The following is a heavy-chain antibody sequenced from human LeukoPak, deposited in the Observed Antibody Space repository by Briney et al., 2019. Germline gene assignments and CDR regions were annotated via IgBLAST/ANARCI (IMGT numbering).Heavy chain of an antibody. J-gene: IGHJ4*02. CDR1: GFTFSSYG. CDR2: IWYDGSNK. D-gene: IGHD3-22*01. V-gene: IGHV3-33*01. Sequence: HAGGSLRLSCAASGFTFSSYGMHWVRQAPGKGLEWVAVIWYDGSNKYYADSVKGRFTISRDNSKNTLYLQMNSLRAEDTAVYYCARDRYNTSIIYDSSGSIIRLFDYWGQGTLVTVSS. CDR3: ARDRYNTSIIYDSSGSIIRLFDY.